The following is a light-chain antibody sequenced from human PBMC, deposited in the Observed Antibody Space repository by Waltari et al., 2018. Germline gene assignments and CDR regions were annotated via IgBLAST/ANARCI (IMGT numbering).Light chain of an antibody. Sequence: QSALTQPASVSGSPGQSIPISCTGTSSDIGGYNFVSWYRQPPGKDPKLMIYDFSNRAGVSNRFSGSKAGNTASLTISGLQAQDEADYYCSSYTSGVVFGGGTKLTVL. CDR3: SSYTSGVV. J-gene: IGLJ2*01. CDR2: DFS. CDR1: SSDIGGYNF. V-gene: IGLV2-14*03.